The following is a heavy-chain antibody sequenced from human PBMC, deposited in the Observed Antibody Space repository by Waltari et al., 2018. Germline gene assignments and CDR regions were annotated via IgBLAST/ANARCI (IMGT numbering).Heavy chain of an antibody. V-gene: IGHV4-4*02. J-gene: IGHJ4*02. CDR3: ARDRGRGIYLDS. D-gene: IGHD2-15*01. Sequence: QMQLQESGPGLVKPSGTLSVPCTVSGESMSSGDWWSWVRQSPEKGLEWIGQIQRSGRTHYNPSFESRVSISIDTSNNQFSLKVSSTTAADTAVYYCARDRGRGIYLDSWGRGTLVTVSA. CDR1: GESMSSGDW. CDR2: IQRSGRT.